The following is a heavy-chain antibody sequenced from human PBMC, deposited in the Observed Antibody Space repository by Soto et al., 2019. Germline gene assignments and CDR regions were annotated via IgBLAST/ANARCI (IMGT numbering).Heavy chain of an antibody. CDR2: ISWNSGSI. D-gene: IGHD3-22*01. CDR1: GFTFDDYA. J-gene: IGHJ4*02. V-gene: IGHV3-9*01. CDR3: AKDWDYDSSGDFDY. Sequence: GGSLRLSCAASGFTFDDYAMHWVRQAPGKGLEWVSGISWNSGSIGYADSVKGRFTISRDNAKSSLYLQMNSLRAEDTALYYCAKDWDYDSSGDFDYWGQGTLVTVSS.